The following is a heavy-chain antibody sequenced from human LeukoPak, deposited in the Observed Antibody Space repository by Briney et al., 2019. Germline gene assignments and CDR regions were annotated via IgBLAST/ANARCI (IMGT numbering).Heavy chain of an antibody. CDR3: ARGYYGDYHAFDI. CDR1: GGSISSYY. J-gene: IGHJ3*02. Sequence: PSETLSLTCTVSGGSISSYYWSWIRQPPGKGLEWIGYIYYSGSTNYNPSPKSRVTISVDTSKNQFSLKLSSVTAADTAVYYCARGYYGDYHAFDIWGQGTMVTVSS. V-gene: IGHV4-59*01. CDR2: IYYSGST. D-gene: IGHD4-17*01.